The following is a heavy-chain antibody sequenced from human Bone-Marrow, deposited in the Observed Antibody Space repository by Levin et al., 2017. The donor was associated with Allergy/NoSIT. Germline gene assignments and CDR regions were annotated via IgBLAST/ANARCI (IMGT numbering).Heavy chain of an antibody. CDR3: AKWDGFGDY. D-gene: IGHD3-10*01. V-gene: IGHV3-23*01. J-gene: IGHJ4*02. Sequence: PGESLKISCAASGFAFSSQSMTWVRQAPGKGLEYVSGISSDGKTTFYADAVKGRFTISRDTSKNTLYLQMNSLRVEDTAVYYCAKWDGFGDYWGQGTLVTVSS. CDR1: GFAFSSQS. CDR2: ISSDGKTT.